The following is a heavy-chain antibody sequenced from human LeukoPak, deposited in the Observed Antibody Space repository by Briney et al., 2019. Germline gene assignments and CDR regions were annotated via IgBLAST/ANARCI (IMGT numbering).Heavy chain of an antibody. CDR2: INPNSGGT. V-gene: IGHV1-2*02. Sequence: ASVKVSCKASGYTFTGYYMHWVRQAPGQGLEWMGWINPNSGGTNYAQKFQGRVTMTRDTSISTAYMELSRLRSDDTAVYYCARGAHRAAYQLLWEGCFDYWGQGTLVTVSS. D-gene: IGHD2-2*01. J-gene: IGHJ4*02. CDR3: ARGAHRAAYQLLWEGCFDY. CDR1: GYTFTGYY.